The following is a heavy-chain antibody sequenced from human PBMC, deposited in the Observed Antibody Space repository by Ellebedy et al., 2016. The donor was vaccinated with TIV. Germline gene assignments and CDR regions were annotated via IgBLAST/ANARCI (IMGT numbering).Heavy chain of an antibody. D-gene: IGHD3-16*01. Sequence: GGSLRLXCAASGFTFSSYWMSWVRQAPGKGLEWVANIKQDGSEKYYVGSVKGRFTISRDNAKNSLYLQMNSLRAEDTAVYYCARDRGGWFHYYYYMDVWGKGTTVTVSS. V-gene: IGHV3-7*01. CDR2: IKQDGSEK. CDR1: GFTFSSYW. CDR3: ARDRGGWFHYYYYMDV. J-gene: IGHJ6*03.